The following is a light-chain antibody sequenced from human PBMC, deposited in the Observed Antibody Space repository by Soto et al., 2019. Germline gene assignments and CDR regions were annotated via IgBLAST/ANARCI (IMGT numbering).Light chain of an antibody. CDR3: HQRQYWPPIT. CDR2: DAS. Sequence: EIVMTQSPATLSVSPGERAPLSCRTSLSVSVYLDWYQQKPGQAPRLLISDASNRATGIPARFSGSGSGTDFTLTISSLEPEDFAVYYCHQRQYWPPITFGQGTRLEIK. V-gene: IGKV3-11*01. J-gene: IGKJ5*01. CDR1: LSVSVY.